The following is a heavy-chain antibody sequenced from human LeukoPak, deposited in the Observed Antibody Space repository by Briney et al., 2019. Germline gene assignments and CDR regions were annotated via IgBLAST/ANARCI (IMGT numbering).Heavy chain of an antibody. CDR3: ARVPQQWPGEDYFDY. CDR2: ISSSSSYI. J-gene: IGHJ4*02. Sequence: PGGSLRLSCAASGFTFSSYSMNWVRQAPGKGLEWVSSISSSSSYIYYADSVKGRFTISRDNAKNSLYLQMNSLRAEDTAVYYCARVPQQWPGEDYFDYWGQGTLVTVSS. V-gene: IGHV3-21*01. CDR1: GFTFSSYS. D-gene: IGHD6-19*01.